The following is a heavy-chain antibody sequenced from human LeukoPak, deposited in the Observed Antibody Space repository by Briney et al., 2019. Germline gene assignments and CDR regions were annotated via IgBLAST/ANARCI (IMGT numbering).Heavy chain of an antibody. D-gene: IGHD6-19*01. CDR1: GFTFSSYT. CDR3: AKPLSSGWYLDYFDS. V-gene: IGHV3-23*01. Sequence: GGSLRLSCAASGFTFSSYTMSWVRQAPRKGLEWVSAISGSGGSTYYADSVKGRFTISRDNSKNTLYLQMNSLRAEDTAVYYCAKPLSSGWYLDYFDSWGQGTLVTVSS. CDR2: ISGSGGST. J-gene: IGHJ4*02.